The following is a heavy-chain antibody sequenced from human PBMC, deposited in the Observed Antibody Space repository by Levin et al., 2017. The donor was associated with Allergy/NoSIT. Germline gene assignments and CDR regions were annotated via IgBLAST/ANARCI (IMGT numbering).Heavy chain of an antibody. CDR2: MYYDGST. Sequence: SETLSLTCTVSGGSISNSKYYWGWIRQSPGKGLQWIGSMYYDGSTYYNPSLKSRVSISEDTSKNQFSLHLTSVTAADTAVYYCARITDPGAFENWGQGTMVIVSS. CDR3: ARITDPGAFEN. J-gene: IGHJ3*02. CDR1: GGSISNSKYY. V-gene: IGHV4-39*01. D-gene: IGHD1-20*01.